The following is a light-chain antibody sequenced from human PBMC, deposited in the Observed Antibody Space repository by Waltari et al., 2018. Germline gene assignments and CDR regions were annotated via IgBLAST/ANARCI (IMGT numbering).Light chain of an antibody. CDR3: YSRDSSGDHLRV. CDR1: SLRGYY. V-gene: IGLV3-19*01. J-gene: IGLJ1*01. CDR2: GKN. Sequence: SSELTQDPAVSVALEQTVRITCQGDSLRGYYASWYQQKPGQAPVLVIYGKNNRPSGIPDRFSGSSSGNTASLTITVAQAEDEAEYYCYSRDSSGDHLRVFGAGTKVTVL.